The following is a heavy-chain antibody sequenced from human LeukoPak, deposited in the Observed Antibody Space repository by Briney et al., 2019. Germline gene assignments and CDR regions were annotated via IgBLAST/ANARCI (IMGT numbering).Heavy chain of an antibody. CDR2: IAYGGTT. Sequence: SETLSLTCTVSGGSIRSGGYSWSWIRQHPGKGLEWIGYIAYGGTTLYNPSLKSRVTISVDTSKNLLSLKLSSVTAADTAVYYCARVGFHSGSSDWGQGTLVTVSS. CDR1: GGSIRSGGYS. J-gene: IGHJ4*02. V-gene: IGHV4-31*03. D-gene: IGHD1-26*01. CDR3: ARVGFHSGSSD.